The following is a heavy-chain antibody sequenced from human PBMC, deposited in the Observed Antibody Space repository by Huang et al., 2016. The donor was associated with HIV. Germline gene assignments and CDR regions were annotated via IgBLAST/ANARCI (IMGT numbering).Heavy chain of an antibody. V-gene: IGHV1-18*01. Sequence: QIQLMQSGPELKQPGASVKVSCKASGYTFTSYGITWVRQAPGQGPEWMGWISASSGDTEDAQKFQGRVTWTTDTSTNIAYMELRSLRSDDTAKYYCARDPKYHRIGYYRQRRGIDIWGQGTMVIVSS. D-gene: IGHD3-22*01. J-gene: IGHJ3*02. CDR2: ISASSGDT. CDR3: ARDPKYHRIGYYRQRRGIDI. CDR1: GYTFTSYG.